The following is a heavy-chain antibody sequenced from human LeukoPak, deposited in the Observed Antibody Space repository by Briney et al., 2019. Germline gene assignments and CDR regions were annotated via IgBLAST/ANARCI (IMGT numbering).Heavy chain of an antibody. Sequence: GGSLRLSCAASGFTFSTYAMSWVRQAPGKGLEWVSAISGSGDNNDNTYYADSVKGQFTISRDNSKNTLYLQMSSLRAEDAAVYYCAKSGSNSWYLDYWGQGTLVPVSS. CDR3: AKSGSNSWYLDY. CDR2: ISGSGDNNDNT. V-gene: IGHV3-23*01. D-gene: IGHD6-13*01. J-gene: IGHJ4*02. CDR1: GFTFSTYA.